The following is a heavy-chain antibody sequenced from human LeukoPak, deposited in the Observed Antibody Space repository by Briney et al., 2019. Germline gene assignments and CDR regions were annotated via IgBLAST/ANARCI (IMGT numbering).Heavy chain of an antibody. CDR1: GGSFSGYY. CDR3: ARRVRQQLVRYYYYYMDV. V-gene: IGHV4-34*01. D-gene: IGHD6-13*01. J-gene: IGHJ6*03. Sequence: PSETLSLTCAVYGGSFSGYYWSWIRQPPGKGLEWIGEINHSGSTNYNPSLKSRVTISVDTSKNQFSLKLSSVTAADTAVYYCARRVRQQLVRYYYYYMDVWGKGTTVTISS. CDR2: INHSGST.